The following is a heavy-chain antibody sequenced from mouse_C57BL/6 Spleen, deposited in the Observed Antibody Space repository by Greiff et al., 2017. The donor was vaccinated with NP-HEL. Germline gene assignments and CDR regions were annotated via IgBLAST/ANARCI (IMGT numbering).Heavy chain of an antibody. CDR2: IRSKSNNYAT. CDR3: VRQGGYFDV. V-gene: IGHV10-1*01. J-gene: IGHJ1*03. CDR1: GFSFNTYA. Sequence: EVKLVESGGGLVQPKGSLKFSCAASGFSFNTYAMNWVRQAPGKGLEWVACIRSKSNNYATYYADSVKDRFTISRDDSESMLYLQMNNLKTEDTAMYYCVRQGGYFDVWGTGTTVTVSS.